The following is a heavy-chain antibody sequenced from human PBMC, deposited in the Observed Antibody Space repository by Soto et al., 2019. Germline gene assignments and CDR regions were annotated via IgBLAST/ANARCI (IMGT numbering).Heavy chain of an antibody. D-gene: IGHD3-22*01. CDR2: IIPILGIA. CDR1: GGTFSSYT. CDR3: ARGDEDYYNSSGYRIAFDI. V-gene: IGHV1-69*02. J-gene: IGHJ3*02. Sequence: QVQLVQSGAEVKKPGSSVKVSCKASGGTFSSYTISWVRQAPGQGLEWMGRIIPILGIANYAQKFQGRVTITADKSTSTAYMELSSLRSEDTAVYYCARGDEDYYNSSGYRIAFDIWGQGTMVTVSS.